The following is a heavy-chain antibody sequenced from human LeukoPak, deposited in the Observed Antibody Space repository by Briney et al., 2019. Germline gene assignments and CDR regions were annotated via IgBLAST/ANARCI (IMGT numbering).Heavy chain of an antibody. D-gene: IGHD5-12*01. CDR2: IINDGSYT. J-gene: IGHJ4*02. CDR3: AKGGATICDN. Sequence: PGGSLRLSCAASGFTFSPVWMHWVRQAPGKGLMWVSHIINDGSYTTYADSVKGRFTISRDNAKNTVYLQMNSLRAEDTAVYYCAKGGATICDNWGQGTLVTVSS. CDR1: GFTFSPVW. V-gene: IGHV3-74*01.